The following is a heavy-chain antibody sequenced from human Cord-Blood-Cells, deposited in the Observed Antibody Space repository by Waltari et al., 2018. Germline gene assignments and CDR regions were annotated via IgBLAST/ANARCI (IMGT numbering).Heavy chain of an antibody. CDR1: GGTFSSYA. J-gene: IGHJ5*02. CDR3: ARSWNDNWFDP. V-gene: IGHV1-69*01. Sequence: QVQLVQSGAEVKKPGSSVKVSCKASGGTFSSYAISWVRQAPGQGLEWMGGSIPIFGTANYAQKFQGRVTITADESTSTAYMELSSPRSEDTAVYYCARSWNDNWFDPWGQGTLVTVSS. D-gene: IGHD1-1*01. CDR2: SIPIFGTA.